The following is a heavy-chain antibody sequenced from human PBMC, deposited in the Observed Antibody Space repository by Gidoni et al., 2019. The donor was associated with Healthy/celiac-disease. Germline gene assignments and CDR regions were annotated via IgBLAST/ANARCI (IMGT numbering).Heavy chain of an antibody. Sequence: QLQLQESGPGLVKPSETLSLTCTVSGGSISSSSYYWGWIRQPPGKGLEWIGSIYYSGSTYYNPSLKRRVTISVDTSKNQFSLKRSSVTAADTAVYYCARHGVAGTVAPGGDYWGQGTLVTVSS. CDR2: IYYSGST. V-gene: IGHV4-39*01. CDR3: ARHGVAGTVAPGGDY. CDR1: GGSISSSSYY. D-gene: IGHD6-19*01. J-gene: IGHJ4*02.